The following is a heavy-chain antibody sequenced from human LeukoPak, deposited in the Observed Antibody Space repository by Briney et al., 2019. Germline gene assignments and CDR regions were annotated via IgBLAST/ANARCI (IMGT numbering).Heavy chain of an antibody. CDR2: IWYDGSNK. V-gene: IGHV3-33*06. J-gene: IGHJ4*02. CDR1: GFTFTDSW. D-gene: IGHD4-17*01. Sequence: QPGGSLRLSCAASGFTFTDSWMSWVRQAPGKGLEWVAVIWYDGSNKYYADSVKGRFTISRDNSKNTLYLQMNSLRAEDTAVYYCAKDGKSYGDYSIDYWGQGTLVTVSS. CDR3: AKDGKSYGDYSIDY.